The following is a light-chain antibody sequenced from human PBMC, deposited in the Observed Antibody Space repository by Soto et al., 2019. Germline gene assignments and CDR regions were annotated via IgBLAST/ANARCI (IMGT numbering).Light chain of an antibody. Sequence: EIVMTQSPATLSVSPGERATLSCRASQSISNNLAWYQQKPGQAPRLLIYGASTRATGIPARFSGSGSGTEFTLTISSLQSEDFAVYSCQHYNDRPLPFGGGTKVDTK. CDR3: QHYNDRPLP. V-gene: IGKV3-15*01. J-gene: IGKJ4*01. CDR1: QSISNN. CDR2: GAS.